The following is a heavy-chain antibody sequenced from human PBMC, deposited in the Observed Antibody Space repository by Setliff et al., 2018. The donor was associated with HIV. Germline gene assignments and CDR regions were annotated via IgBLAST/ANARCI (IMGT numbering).Heavy chain of an antibody. V-gene: IGHV4-38-2*02. J-gene: IGHJ5*02. CDR1: GYSISSGYY. Sequence: PSETLSLTCTVSGYSISSGYYWGWIRQPPGKGLEWIGSIYHSGSTYYNPSLKSRVTISVDTSKNQFSLKLSSVTAADTAVYYCARDFGGYCSSMSCPGLFDPWGQGTLVTVSS. CDR2: IYHSGST. D-gene: IGHD2-2*01. CDR3: ARDFGGYCSSMSCPGLFDP.